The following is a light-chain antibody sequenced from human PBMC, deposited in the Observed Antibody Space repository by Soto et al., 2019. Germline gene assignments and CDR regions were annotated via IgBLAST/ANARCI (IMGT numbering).Light chain of an antibody. Sequence: DIQVAQTPSSLSGSVGDEVTITCRASQTISSWLAWYQQKPGTAPKLLIYKASSLESGVPSRFSGSGSGTEFTLTISSLQPDDFATYYCQQYVTAFRSFGQGTKVDIK. V-gene: IGKV1-5*03. CDR2: KAS. CDR1: QTISSW. J-gene: IGKJ1*01. CDR3: QQYVTAFRS.